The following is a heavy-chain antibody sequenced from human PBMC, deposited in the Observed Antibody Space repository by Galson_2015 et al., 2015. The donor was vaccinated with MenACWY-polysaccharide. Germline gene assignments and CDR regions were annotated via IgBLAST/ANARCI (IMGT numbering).Heavy chain of an antibody. CDR1: GFTFRNFA. CDR2: ISGNGGAT. J-gene: IGHJ5*02. V-gene: IGHV3-23*01. Sequence: SLRLSCAVSGFTFRNFAMNWVRQAPGKGLEWVSAISGNGGATYYANSVKGRFTISRDNSENIVYLQLESLRADDTAVYYCAKESLVVVPEKWFDPWGLGTLVTVSS. CDR3: AKESLVVVPEKWFDP. D-gene: IGHD2-2*01.